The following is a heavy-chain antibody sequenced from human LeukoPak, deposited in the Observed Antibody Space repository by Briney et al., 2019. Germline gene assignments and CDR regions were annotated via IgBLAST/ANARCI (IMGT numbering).Heavy chain of an antibody. V-gene: IGHV3-7*01. Sequence: GGSLRLSCAASGFTFSSYWMSWVRQAPGKGLEWVANIKQDGSEKYYVDSVKGRFTISRDNAKNSLYLQTNSLRAEDTAGYYCARRNRAAAGTRSAYYYYMDVWGRGTTVTVSS. D-gene: IGHD6-13*01. CDR2: IKQDGSEK. CDR3: ARRNRAAAGTRSAYYYYMDV. CDR1: GFTFSSYW. J-gene: IGHJ6*03.